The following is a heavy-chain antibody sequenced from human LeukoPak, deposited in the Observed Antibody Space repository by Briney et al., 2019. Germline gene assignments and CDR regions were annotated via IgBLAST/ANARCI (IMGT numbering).Heavy chain of an antibody. V-gene: IGHV4-59*12. Sequence: SETLSLTCTVSGDSISGSYLSWFRQPPGKGLEWIGYIYHSGSTYYNPSLKSRVTISVDRSKNQFSLKLSSVTAADTAVYYCARGDCKSCSDEMGYYYYMDVWGKGTTVTVSS. CDR1: GDSISGSY. J-gene: IGHJ6*03. CDR2: IYHSGST. D-gene: IGHD2-15*01. CDR3: ARGDCKSCSDEMGYYYYMDV.